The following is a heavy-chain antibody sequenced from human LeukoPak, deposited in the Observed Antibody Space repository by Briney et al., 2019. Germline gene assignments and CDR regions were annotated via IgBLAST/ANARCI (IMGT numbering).Heavy chain of an antibody. Sequence: GGSLRLSCAASGFTVSSNYMGWVRQAPGKGLEWVSVIYSGGDTYYADSVKGRFTISRDNSKNTLYLQMNSLRAEDTAVYYCAKVPRPERAPNYYGSGSHGDYWGQGTLVTVSS. CDR1: GFTVSSNY. J-gene: IGHJ4*02. V-gene: IGHV3-53*01. CDR2: IYSGGDT. D-gene: IGHD3-10*01. CDR3: AKVPRPERAPNYYGSGSHGDY.